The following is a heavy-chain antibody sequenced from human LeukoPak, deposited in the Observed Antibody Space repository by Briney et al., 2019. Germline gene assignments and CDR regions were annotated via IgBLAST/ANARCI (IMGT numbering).Heavy chain of an antibody. V-gene: IGHV4-59*01. CDR2: IYYTGST. J-gene: IGHJ6*03. Sequence: SETLSLTCTVSGGSISNYYWSWSRQPPGKGLEWVGYIYYTGSTNYNPSLKSRVTISVDTSKNQFPLKLSSVTAADTAVYYCARGPGGSYHPYYYMDVWGKGTTVTVSS. CDR1: GGSISNYY. D-gene: IGHD1-26*01. CDR3: ARGPGGSYHPYYYMDV.